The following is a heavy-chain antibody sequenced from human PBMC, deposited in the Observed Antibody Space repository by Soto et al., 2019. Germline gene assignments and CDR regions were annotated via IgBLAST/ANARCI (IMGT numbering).Heavy chain of an antibody. J-gene: IGHJ4*02. CDR2: ISSSSTYI. CDR1: GFSFSTFG. V-gene: IGHV3-21*01. CDR3: ARPSSTVGATQGY. Sequence: PGGSLRLSCAASGFSFSTFGMNWVRQAPGKGLEWVSSISSSSTYIYYADSVKGRFTISRDKAKNSLYLQMNSLRAEDTAMYYCARPSSTVGATQGYWGQGTLVNVSS. D-gene: IGHD1-26*01.